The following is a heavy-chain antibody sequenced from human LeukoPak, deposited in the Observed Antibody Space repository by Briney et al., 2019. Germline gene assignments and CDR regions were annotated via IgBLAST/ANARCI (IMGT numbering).Heavy chain of an antibody. CDR2: ISAYNVNT. CDR1: GYTFTSYG. V-gene: IGHV1-18*01. J-gene: IGHJ4*02. CDR3: ARARTHSSGYYHDY. Sequence: GASVKVSCKASGYTFTSYGISWVRQAPGQGLEWMGWISAYNVNTNDAQKLQGRVTMTTDTSTTTAYMELSSLRSEDTAVYYCARARTHSSGYYHDYWGQGTLVTVSS. D-gene: IGHD3-22*01.